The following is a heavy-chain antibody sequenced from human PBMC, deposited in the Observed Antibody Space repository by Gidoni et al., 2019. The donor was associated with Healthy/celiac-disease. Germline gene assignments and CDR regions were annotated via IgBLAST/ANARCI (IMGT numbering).Heavy chain of an antibody. D-gene: IGHD6-13*01. CDR2: ISYDGSNK. J-gene: IGHJ4*02. Sequence: VQLVESGGGVVQPGRSLRLSCAASGFTFSRDGLHWVRQTPGKGLEWVAVISYDGSNKYYADSVKGRFIISRDNSKNTLYLQMNSLRAEDTAVYYCAKASISSQGTTFDYWGQGTLVTVSS. V-gene: IGHV3-30*18. CDR3: AKASISSQGTTFDY. CDR1: GFTFSRDG.